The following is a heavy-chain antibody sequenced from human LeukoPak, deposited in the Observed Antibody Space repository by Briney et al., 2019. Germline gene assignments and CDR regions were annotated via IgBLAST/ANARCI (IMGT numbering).Heavy chain of an antibody. J-gene: IGHJ1*01. D-gene: IGHD3-22*01. CDR1: GYTFTSYG. CDR3: ARGHDSSGYYYVPRAEYFQH. V-gene: IGHV1-69*06. CDR2: IIPIFGTA. Sequence: SVKVSCKASGYTFTSYGISWVRQAPGQGLEWMGRIIPIFGTANYAQKFQGRVTITADKSTSTAYMELSSLRSEDTAVYYCARGHDSSGYYYVPRAEYFQHWGQGTLVTVSS.